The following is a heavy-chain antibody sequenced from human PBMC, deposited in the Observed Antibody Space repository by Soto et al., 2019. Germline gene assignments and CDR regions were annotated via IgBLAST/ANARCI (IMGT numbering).Heavy chain of an antibody. V-gene: IGHV3-9*01. CDR3: AVTMVTTEAFDI. D-gene: IGHD4-17*01. Sequence: EVQLVESGGGLVQPGRSLRLSCAASGFTFDDYAMHWVRQAPGKGLEWVSGISWNSGSIGYADSVKGRFTISRDNAKNSLYLQMNSLRAEDTALYYCAVTMVTTEAFDIWGQGTMVTVSS. CDR1: GFTFDDYA. J-gene: IGHJ3*02. CDR2: ISWNSGSI.